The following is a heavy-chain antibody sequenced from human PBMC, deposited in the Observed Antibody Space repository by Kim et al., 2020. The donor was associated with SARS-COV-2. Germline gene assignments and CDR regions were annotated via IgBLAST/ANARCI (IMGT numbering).Heavy chain of an antibody. Sequence: GGSLRLSCAASAFVFSNSWMSWVRQAPGRGLEWVASVDVGANEKYYVDSVRGRFIISRDNAKNSLYLQMESLTVEDTAIYYCARLHDYDSLDGLFDRHKPNAAFDIGGQGTLVTVSS. J-gene: IGHJ3*02. CDR2: VDVGANEK. D-gene: IGHD3-16*01. CDR1: AFVFSNSW. CDR3: ARLHDYDSLDGLFDRHKPNAAFDI. V-gene: IGHV3-7*01.